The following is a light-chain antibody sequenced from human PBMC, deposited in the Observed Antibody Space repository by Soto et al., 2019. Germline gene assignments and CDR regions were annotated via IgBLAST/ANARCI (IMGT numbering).Light chain of an antibody. J-gene: IGLJ1*01. CDR1: SSDVGRYDY. CDR2: DVT. V-gene: IGLV2-11*01. Sequence: QSVLTQPASLSGSPGQSVTISCTGTSSDVGRYDYVSWYQQHPGKAPKLIVYDVTERPSGVPDRFSGSKSGNTASLTISGLQAEDEADYSCCSFAGSYSYVFGTGTKVTVL. CDR3: CSFAGSYSYV.